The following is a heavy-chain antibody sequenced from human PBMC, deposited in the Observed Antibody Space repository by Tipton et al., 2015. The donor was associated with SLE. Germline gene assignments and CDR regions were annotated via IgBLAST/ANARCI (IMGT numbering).Heavy chain of an antibody. D-gene: IGHD3-3*01. J-gene: IGHJ4*02. Sequence: SLRLSCAASGFTVSSNYMSWVRQAPGKGLEWVSVIYSGGSTYYADSVKGRFTISRDNSKNTLYLQMNSLRAEDTAVYYCARGSDFWSGSPDYWGQGTLVTVSS. CDR2: IYSGGST. CDR3: ARGSDFWSGSPDY. CDR1: GFTVSSNY. V-gene: IGHV3-53*01.